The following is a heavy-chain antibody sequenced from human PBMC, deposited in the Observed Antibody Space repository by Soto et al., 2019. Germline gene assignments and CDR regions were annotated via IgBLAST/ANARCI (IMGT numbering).Heavy chain of an antibody. CDR3: ARETRLDRDYYYYGMDV. J-gene: IGHJ6*02. D-gene: IGHD1-1*01. CDR1: GFTVSSNY. Sequence: GGSLRLSCAASGFTVSSNYMSWVRQAPGKGLEWVSVIYSGGSTYYADSVKGRFTISRDNSKNTLYLQMNSLRAEDTAVYYCARETRLDRDYYYYGMDVWGQGTTVTV. CDR2: IYSGGST. V-gene: IGHV3-66*01.